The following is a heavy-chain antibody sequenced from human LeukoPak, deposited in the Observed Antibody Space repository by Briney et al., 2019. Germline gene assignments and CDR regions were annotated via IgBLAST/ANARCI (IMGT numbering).Heavy chain of an antibody. CDR2: INSDGSST. V-gene: IGHV3-74*01. Sequence: PGGSLRLSCAASGFTFSTYWMHWVRQAPGKGLVWVSRINSDGSSTSYADSVKGRFTVSRDNAKNTLDLQMNSLRAEDTAVYYCARSWYRSFDIWGQGTMVTVSS. CDR3: ARSWYRSFDI. D-gene: IGHD1-1*01. CDR1: GFTFSTYW. J-gene: IGHJ3*02.